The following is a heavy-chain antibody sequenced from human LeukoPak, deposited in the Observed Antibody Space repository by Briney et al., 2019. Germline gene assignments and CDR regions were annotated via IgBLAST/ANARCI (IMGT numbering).Heavy chain of an antibody. J-gene: IGHJ3*02. CDR3: ARVEKSMVRGAAFGDDAFDI. D-gene: IGHD3-10*01. CDR2: INHSGST. V-gene: IGHV4-34*01. Sequence: PSETLSLTCAVYGGSFSGYYWSWIRQPPGKGLEWIGEINHSGSTNYNPSLKSRVTISVDTSKNQFSLKLSSVTAADTAVYYCARVEKSMVRGAAFGDDAFDIWGQGTMVTVSS. CDR1: GGSFSGYY.